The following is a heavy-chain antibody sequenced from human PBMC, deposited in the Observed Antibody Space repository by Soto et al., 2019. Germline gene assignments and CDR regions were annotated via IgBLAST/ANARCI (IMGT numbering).Heavy chain of an antibody. CDR1: GGSISSSSYY. CDR2: IYYSGST. D-gene: IGHD3-22*01. Sequence: SQTLSLTCTVSGGSISSSSYYWGWIRQPPGQGLEWIGSIYYSGSTHYNPSLKSRVTISVDTSKNQFSLKLRSVTAADTAVYYCTRHSALYYFDSSGYSSRTKYYFDYWGQGTLVTVSS. J-gene: IGHJ4*02. CDR3: TRHSALYYFDSSGYSSRTKYYFDY. V-gene: IGHV4-39*01.